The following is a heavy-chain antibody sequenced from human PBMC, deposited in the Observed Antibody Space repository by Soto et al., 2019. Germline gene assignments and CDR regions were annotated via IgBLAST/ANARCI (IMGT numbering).Heavy chain of an antibody. J-gene: IGHJ6*02. CDR3: ASVRGGYYYAMDV. Sequence: QVQLQESGPGLVKPSGTLSLTCAVSGGSISSSNWWCWVRQPPGKGLEWMGEIYHSGSTNYNPSLKSRVTISVDTSKNQMSLKLSSLTAADTAVYYSASVRGGYYYAMDVWCQGTTVTVSS. D-gene: IGHD3-10*02. CDR1: GGSISSSNW. CDR2: IYHSGST. V-gene: IGHV4-4*02.